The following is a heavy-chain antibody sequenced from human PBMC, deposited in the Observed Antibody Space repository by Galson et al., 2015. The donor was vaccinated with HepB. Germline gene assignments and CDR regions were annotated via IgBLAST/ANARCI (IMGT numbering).Heavy chain of an antibody. CDR1: GFTVSSNY. V-gene: IGHV3-53*04. Sequence: SLRLSCAASGFTVSSNYMSWVRQAPGKGLEWVSVIYSGGSTYYADSVKGRFTISRHNSKNTLYLQMNSLRAEDTAVYYCARHDTSDDYYGSGSLDYWGQGTLVTVSS. J-gene: IGHJ4*02. CDR2: IYSGGST. D-gene: IGHD3-10*01. CDR3: ARHDTSDDYYGSGSLDY.